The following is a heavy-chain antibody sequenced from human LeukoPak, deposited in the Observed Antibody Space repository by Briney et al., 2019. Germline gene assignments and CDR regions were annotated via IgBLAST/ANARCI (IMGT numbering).Heavy chain of an antibody. Sequence: SETLSLTCTVSGGSISSSGYYWGWIRQPPGKGLEWIGSIYYSGSTYYNPSLKSRVTISVDRSKNQFSLKLSSVTAADTAVYYCATYCSSTSCPHRRAFDIWGQGTMVTVSS. V-gene: IGHV4-39*01. J-gene: IGHJ3*02. CDR3: ATYCSSTSCPHRRAFDI. D-gene: IGHD2-2*01. CDR2: IYYSGST. CDR1: GGSISSSGYY.